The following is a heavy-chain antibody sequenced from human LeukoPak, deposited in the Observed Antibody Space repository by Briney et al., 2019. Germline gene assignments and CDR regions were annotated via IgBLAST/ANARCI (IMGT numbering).Heavy chain of an antibody. CDR3: ARGDQLLWNWFGP. V-gene: IGHV1-2*02. CDR2: INPNSGGT. D-gene: IGHD2-2*01. Sequence: ASVKVSCKASGYTFTGYYMHWVRQAPGQGLEWMGWINPNSGGTNYAQKFQGRVTMTRDTSISTAYMELSRLRSDDTAVYYCARGDQLLWNWFGPWGQGTLVTVSS. J-gene: IGHJ5*02. CDR1: GYTFTGYY.